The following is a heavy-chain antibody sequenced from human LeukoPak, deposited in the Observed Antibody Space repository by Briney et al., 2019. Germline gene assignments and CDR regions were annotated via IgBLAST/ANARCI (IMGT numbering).Heavy chain of an antibody. D-gene: IGHD2-2*02. V-gene: IGHV1-69*05. CDR1: GGTFSSYA. CDR2: IIPIFGTA. Sequence: GASVKVSCKASGGTFSSYAISWVRQAPGQGLEWMGGIIPIFGTANYAQKFQGRVTITTDESTSTAYMELSSLRSEDTAVYYCAKRWGCSSTGCYREGFDYNYYYMDVWGKGTTVTVSS. CDR3: AKRWGCSSTGCYREGFDYNYYYMDV. J-gene: IGHJ6*03.